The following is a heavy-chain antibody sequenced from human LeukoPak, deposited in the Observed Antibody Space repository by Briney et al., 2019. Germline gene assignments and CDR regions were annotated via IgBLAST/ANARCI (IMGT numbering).Heavy chain of an antibody. CDR2: INPSGGST. D-gene: IGHD6-13*01. J-gene: IGHJ4*02. V-gene: IGHV1-46*01. CDR1: GYTFTSYY. Sequence: ASVTVSCKASGYTFTSYYIHWVRQAPGQGLEWMGIINPSGGSTTYAQKFQGRVAMTRDTSTSRVYMEVSSLRSEDTAVYYCARTYSSSDEFDYWGQGTLVTVSS. CDR3: ARTYSSSDEFDY.